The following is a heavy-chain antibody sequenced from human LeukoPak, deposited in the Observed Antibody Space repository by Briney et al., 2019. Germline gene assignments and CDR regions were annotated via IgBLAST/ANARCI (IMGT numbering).Heavy chain of an antibody. J-gene: IGHJ6*02. Sequence: SETLSLTCTVSGGSISSYYWSWIRQPPGKGLEWIGYIYYSGSTNYNPALKSRVTISVDTSKNQFSLKLSSVTAADTAVYYCARDYYDSSGYYYYYYGMDVWGQGTTVTVSS. CDR3: ARDYYDSSGYYYYYYGMDV. V-gene: IGHV4-59*12. CDR2: IYYSGST. D-gene: IGHD3-22*01. CDR1: GGSISSYY.